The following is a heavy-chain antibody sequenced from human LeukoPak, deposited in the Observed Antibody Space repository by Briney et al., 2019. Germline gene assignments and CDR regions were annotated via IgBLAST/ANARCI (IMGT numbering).Heavy chain of an antibody. D-gene: IGHD3-9*01. J-gene: IGHJ3*02. CDR2: ISSSGSTI. CDR3: ARSTRSENSDWLLWGGAFDI. Sequence: GGSLRLSCAASGFTFSSYEMNWVRQAPGKGLEWVSYISSSGSTIYYADSVKGRFTISRDNAKNSLYLQMNSLRAEDTAVYYCARSTRSENSDWLLWGGAFDIWGQGTMVTVSS. CDR1: GFTFSSYE. V-gene: IGHV3-48*03.